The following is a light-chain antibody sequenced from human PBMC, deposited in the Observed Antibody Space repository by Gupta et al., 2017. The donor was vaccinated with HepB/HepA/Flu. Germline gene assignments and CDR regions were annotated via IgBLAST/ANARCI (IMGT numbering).Light chain of an antibody. CDR1: SSDVGGYNY. V-gene: IGLV2-8*01. CDR3: SSYAGRNNLV. CDR2: EVS. J-gene: IGLJ2*01. Sequence: SALTQPPSASGPPGQSVTISCTGTSSDVGGYNYVSWYQQHPGKSPKLMIYEVSKRPSGVPNRFSGSKSGNTASLTXSXLQAEDXADYYCSSYAGRNNLVFGGGTKLTVL.